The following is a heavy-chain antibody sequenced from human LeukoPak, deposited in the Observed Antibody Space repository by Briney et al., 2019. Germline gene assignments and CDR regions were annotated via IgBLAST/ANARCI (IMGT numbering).Heavy chain of an antibody. D-gene: IGHD5-12*01. V-gene: IGHV2-5*02. J-gene: IGHJ4*02. CDR2: FYWDDDK. CDR3: AHRHYHSGYDSWYFDY. CDR1: GFSLSTSGVG. Sequence: SGPTLVNPTQTLTLTCTFSGFSLSTSGVGVGWSLHPPGKPLRGLPPFYWDDDKRYSPSLKSRLTITKDTSKNQVVLTMTTMDPVDTATYYCAHRHYHSGYDSWYFDYWGQGTLVTVSS.